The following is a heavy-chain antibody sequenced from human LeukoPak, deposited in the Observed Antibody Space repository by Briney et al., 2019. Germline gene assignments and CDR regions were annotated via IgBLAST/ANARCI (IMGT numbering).Heavy chain of an antibody. V-gene: IGHV4-39*07. CDR2: IYYSGST. CDR3: AREMGRIVIFDY. Sequence: PSETLSLTCTVSGGSISSSSYYWGWIRQPPGKGLEWIGSIYYSGSTYYNPSLKSRVTISVDTSKNQFSLKLSSVTAADTAVYYCAREMGRIVIFDYWGQGTLVTVSS. D-gene: IGHD1-26*01. J-gene: IGHJ4*02. CDR1: GGSISSSSYY.